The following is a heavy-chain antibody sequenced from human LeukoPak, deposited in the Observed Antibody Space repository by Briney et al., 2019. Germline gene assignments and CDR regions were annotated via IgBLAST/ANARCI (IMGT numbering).Heavy chain of an antibody. V-gene: IGHV4-34*08. CDR3: AGRYSSGWYYFDY. D-gene: IGHD6-19*01. Sequence: PGGSLRLSCAASGFTFSSYAMSWVRQPPGKGLEWIGEINHSGSTNYNPSLKSRVTISVDTSKNQFSLKLSSVTAADTAVYYCAGRYSSGWYYFDYWGQGTLVTVSS. CDR1: GFTFSSYA. J-gene: IGHJ4*02. CDR2: INHSGST.